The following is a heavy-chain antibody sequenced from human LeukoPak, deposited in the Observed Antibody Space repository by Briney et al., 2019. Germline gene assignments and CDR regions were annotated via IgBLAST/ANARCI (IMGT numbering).Heavy chain of an antibody. V-gene: IGHV4-38-2*02. Sequence: SETLSLTCAVSGYSISSGYHWSWIRQPPGKGPELIGSIYHRGNAYYNPSLKSRVTISLDTSKNQFSLKLSSVTAADTAVYYCARDLGYYRMDVWGKGTTVTVSS. CDR2: IYHRGNA. J-gene: IGHJ6*04. D-gene: IGHD7-27*01. CDR1: GYSISSGYH. CDR3: ARDLGYYRMDV.